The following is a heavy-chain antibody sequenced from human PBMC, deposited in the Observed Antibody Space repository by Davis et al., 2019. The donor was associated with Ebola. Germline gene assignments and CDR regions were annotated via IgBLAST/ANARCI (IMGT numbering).Heavy chain of an antibody. CDR1: GGSFSGYY. CDR3: ARGHSMIVEGDAFDS. D-gene: IGHD3-22*01. Sequence: PGGSLRLSCAVYGGSFSGYYWSWIRQSPGKGLEWIGEINHSGSTNYNPSLQRRVTISVDTSKNQFSMKLTSLTAADTSVYYCARGHSMIVEGDAFDSWGRGTMVTVSS. V-gene: IGHV4-34*01. CDR2: INHSGST. J-gene: IGHJ3*02.